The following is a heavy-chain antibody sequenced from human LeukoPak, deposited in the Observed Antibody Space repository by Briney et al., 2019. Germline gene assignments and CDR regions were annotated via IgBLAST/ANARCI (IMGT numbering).Heavy chain of an antibody. CDR1: QFTFNNYA. J-gene: IGHJ5*02. Sequence: PGGSLRLSCVASQFTFNNYAMNWVRQAPGKGLEWVAAISGSGDATYHADSVRGRFTISRDNSKNTLYLQMNSLRVEDTAVYHCAKDPGYCSGGSCYWFDPWGQGTLVTVSS. D-gene: IGHD2-15*01. CDR3: AKDPGYCSGGSCYWFDP. CDR2: ISGSGDAT. V-gene: IGHV3-23*01.